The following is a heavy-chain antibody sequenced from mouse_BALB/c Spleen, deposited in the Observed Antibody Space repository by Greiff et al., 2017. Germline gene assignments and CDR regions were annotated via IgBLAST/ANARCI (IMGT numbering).Heavy chain of an antibody. D-gene: IGHD2-9*01. CDR1: GFTFNTNA. CDR3: VREQATYYGYDGRLYAMDY. Sequence: GGGLVQPKGSLKLSCAASGFTFNTNAMNWVRQAPGKGLEWVARIRSKSNNYATYYADSVKDRFTISRDDSQSMLYLQMNNLKTEDTAMYYGVREQATYYGYDGRLYAMDYWGQGTSVTVSS. J-gene: IGHJ4*01. V-gene: IGHV10S3*01. CDR2: IRSKSNNYAT.